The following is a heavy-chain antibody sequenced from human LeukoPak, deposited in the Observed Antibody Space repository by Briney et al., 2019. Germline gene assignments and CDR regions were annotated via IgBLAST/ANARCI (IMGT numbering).Heavy chain of an antibody. J-gene: IGHJ4*02. Sequence: KPSETLSLTCTVSGGSISSYYWSWIRQPPGKGLEWIGYIYYSGSTNYNPSLKSRVTISLDTSKSQFSLKLSSVTAADTAVYYCARLPRYYYFDYWGQGTLVTVSS. V-gene: IGHV4-59*08. D-gene: IGHD5-18*01. CDR1: GGSISSYY. CDR2: IYYSGST. CDR3: ARLPRYYYFDY.